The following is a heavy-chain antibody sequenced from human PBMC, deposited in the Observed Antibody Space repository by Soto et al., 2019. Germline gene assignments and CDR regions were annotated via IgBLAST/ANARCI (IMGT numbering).Heavy chain of an antibody. CDR3: AKDLNPRDGYNDFDY. J-gene: IGHJ4*02. CDR1: GFTFRAYA. V-gene: IGHV3-23*01. Sequence: PGGSLRLSCAASGFTFRAYAMNWVRQAPGKGLEWVSIISSSGADTYYADSVKGRFTMSRDNSKNTLYLQMNSLRADDTALYYCAKDLNPRDGYNDFDYWGRGTLVTVSS. CDR2: ISSSGADT. D-gene: IGHD5-12*01.